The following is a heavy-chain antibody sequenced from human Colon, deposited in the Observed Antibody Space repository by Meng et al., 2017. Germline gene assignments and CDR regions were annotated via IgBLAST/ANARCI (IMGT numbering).Heavy chain of an antibody. CDR1: GGSISSGGYY. V-gene: IGHV4-31*03. Sequence: QVQLQESGPGLIEPSQTLTLTCTVSGGSISSGGYYWSWIRQYPGKGLEWIGYIYHNGNSYNPSLKSRVTFSVDKSKNQFSLNLSSVTAADTAVYYCARERSGGSALSYWGQGTLVTVSS. D-gene: IGHD4-23*01. CDR2: IYHNGN. CDR3: ARERSGGSALSY. J-gene: IGHJ4*02.